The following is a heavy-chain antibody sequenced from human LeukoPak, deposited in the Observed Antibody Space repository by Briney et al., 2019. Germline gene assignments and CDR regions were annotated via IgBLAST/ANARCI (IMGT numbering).Heavy chain of an antibody. D-gene: IGHD3-10*01. CDR1: GYTFTNFG. CDR2: VNPYNGHT. V-gene: IGHV1-18*01. J-gene: IGHJ5*02. CDR3: ARAVLSRWSLLTWLDA. Sequence: ASVKVSCKASGYTFTNFGLTWVRQAPGQGPEWMGWVNPYNGHTNYAQKLQGRVTMTTDTSTSTAYMELRSLRSDDTAVYYCARAVLSRWSLLTWLDAWGQGTLVTVSS.